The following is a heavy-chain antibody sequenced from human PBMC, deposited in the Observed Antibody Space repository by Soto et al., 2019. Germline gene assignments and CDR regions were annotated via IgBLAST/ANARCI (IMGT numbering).Heavy chain of an antibody. CDR1: GFTFSDYY. CDR3: ARDCGYSSSWPDAFDI. CDR2: ISSSGSTI. V-gene: IGHV3-11*01. Sequence: QVQLVESGGGLVKPGGSLRLSCAASGFTFSDYYMSWIRQAPGKGLEWVSYISSSGSTIYYADSVKGRFTISRDNAKNSLYLHMNSLRAEDSAVYYCARDCGYSSSWPDAFDIWGQGTMVTVSS. J-gene: IGHJ3*02. D-gene: IGHD6-13*01.